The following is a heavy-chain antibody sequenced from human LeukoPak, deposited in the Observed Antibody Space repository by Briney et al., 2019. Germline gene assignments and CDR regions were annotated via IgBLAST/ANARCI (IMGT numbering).Heavy chain of an antibody. D-gene: IGHD3-3*01. Sequence: GGSLRLSCAASGFTFDDYAMHWVRQAPGKGLEWVSGISWNSGSIGYADSVKGRFTISRDNSKNTLYLQMNSLRAEDTAVYYCASKSRDKYYDFWSGYCNYWGQGTLVTVSS. CDR3: ASKSRDKYYDFWSGYCNY. V-gene: IGHV3-9*01. CDR1: GFTFDDYA. CDR2: ISWNSGSI. J-gene: IGHJ4*02.